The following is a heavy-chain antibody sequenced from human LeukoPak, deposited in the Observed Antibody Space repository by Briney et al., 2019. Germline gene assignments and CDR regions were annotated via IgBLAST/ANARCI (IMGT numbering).Heavy chain of an antibody. Sequence: ASVKVSCTASGYTFTIYAMHWVRQAPGQRLEWMGWINAGNGNTKYSQDLQGRITITRDTSASIAYMELSSLRSEDMAVYYCARGGSSSRAYYMDVWGKGTTVTVSS. CDR3: ARGGSSSRAYYMDV. CDR1: GYTFTIYA. V-gene: IGHV1-3*03. CDR2: INAGNGNT. D-gene: IGHD6-13*01. J-gene: IGHJ6*03.